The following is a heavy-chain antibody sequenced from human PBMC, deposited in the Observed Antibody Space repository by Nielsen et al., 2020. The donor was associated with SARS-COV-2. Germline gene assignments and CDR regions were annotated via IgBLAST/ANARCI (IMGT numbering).Heavy chain of an antibody. Sequence: GGSLRLSCAASGFTFRNYWMSWVRQAPGKGLEWVANINEDGSETNFVDSVKGRFTISRDNARNSLYLQLHSLRAEDTAVYYCTSYGYHDSSGYYNLENWGQGTLVTVSS. D-gene: IGHD3-22*01. CDR3: TSYGYHDSSGYYNLEN. CDR2: INEDGSET. V-gene: IGHV3-7*05. J-gene: IGHJ4*02. CDR1: GFTFRNYW.